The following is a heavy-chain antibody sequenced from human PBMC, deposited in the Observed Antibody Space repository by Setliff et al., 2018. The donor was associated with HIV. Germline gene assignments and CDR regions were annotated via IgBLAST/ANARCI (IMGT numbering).Heavy chain of an antibody. Sequence: SETLSLTCTVSGASIRNYYWSWIRQSPGKGLEWIGSLYYSGRTTYSPSLKRRVTISVDTSKNQFSLKLRSVTAADTALFYCARVGYSNSSYGMDVWGQGTTVTVSS. J-gene: IGHJ6*02. D-gene: IGHD6-6*01. CDR2: LYYSGRT. CDR3: ARVGYSNSSYGMDV. V-gene: IGHV4-59*01. CDR1: GASIRNYY.